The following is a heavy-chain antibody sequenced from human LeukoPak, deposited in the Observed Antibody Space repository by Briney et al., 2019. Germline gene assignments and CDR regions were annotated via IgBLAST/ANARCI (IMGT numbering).Heavy chain of an antibody. CDR2: ISSRSSYI. CDR1: GFTFSDYT. Sequence: GGSLRLSCAASGFTFSDYTMTWIRQPPGKGLEWVSYISSRSSYISYADSVKGRFTISRDNAKNSLFLQMNSLRAEDSAMYFCGRGDYYDTSGYEHWGQGTLATVSS. J-gene: IGHJ1*01. V-gene: IGHV3-11*05. CDR3: GRGDYYDTSGYEH. D-gene: IGHD3-22*01.